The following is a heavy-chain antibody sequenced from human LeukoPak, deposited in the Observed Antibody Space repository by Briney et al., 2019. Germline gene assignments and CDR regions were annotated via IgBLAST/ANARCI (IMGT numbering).Heavy chain of an antibody. V-gene: IGHV3-30*18. CDR3: AKWAAYGDLDY. Sequence: GGSLRLSCAASGFTFSSYGMHWVRQAPGKGLEWVAVISYDGSNKYYADSVKGRFTISRDNSKNTLYLQINSLRAEDTAVYYCAKWAAYGDLDYWGQGTLVTASS. J-gene: IGHJ4*02. CDR2: ISYDGSNK. CDR1: GFTFSSYG. D-gene: IGHD4-17*01.